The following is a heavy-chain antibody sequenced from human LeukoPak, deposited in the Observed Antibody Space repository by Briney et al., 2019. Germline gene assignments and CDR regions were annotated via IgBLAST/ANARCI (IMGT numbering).Heavy chain of an antibody. CDR2: IYASGST. J-gene: IGHJ4*02. Sequence: PSQTLSLTCTVSGGSIRSGSYYWPWIRQPAGKGLEWIGRIYASGSTNYNPSLKSRFTISVDTSKNQFSLKLSSVTAADTAVYYCASGYSYDLFDYWGQGTLVTVSS. V-gene: IGHV4-61*02. D-gene: IGHD5-18*01. CDR3: ASGYSYDLFDY. CDR1: GGSIRSGSYY.